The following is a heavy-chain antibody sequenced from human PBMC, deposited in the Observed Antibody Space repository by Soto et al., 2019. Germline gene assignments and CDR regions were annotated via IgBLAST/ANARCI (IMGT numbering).Heavy chain of an antibody. CDR1: GFTVRTSY. Sequence: EVQLVESGGGLVQPGGSLRLSCAASGFTVRTSYMDWVRQSPGRGLEWLSVIYAGGTSYHADSVKGRFTISRDESRNTVYLQMNSLRAEDTAVYYCAREITSGWNAFDCWGHGTLVTVSS. D-gene: IGHD6-19*01. CDR2: IYAGGTS. V-gene: IGHV3-66*01. J-gene: IGHJ4*01. CDR3: AREITSGWNAFDC.